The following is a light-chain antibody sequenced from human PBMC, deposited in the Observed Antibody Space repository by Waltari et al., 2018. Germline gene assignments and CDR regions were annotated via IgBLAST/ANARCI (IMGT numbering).Light chain of an antibody. Sequence: QSALTQPASVSGSPGQSTTIPCTGTRSDVGPYHHVSWYQPHPCHAHKLISYEVTNRPSGVSSLFSGSKSGNTASLTISGLQAEDEANYYCSSYTGSSPPVVFGGGTKLTVL. V-gene: IGLV2-23*02. CDR2: EVT. CDR3: SSYTGSSPPVV. CDR1: RSDVGPYHH. J-gene: IGLJ2*01.